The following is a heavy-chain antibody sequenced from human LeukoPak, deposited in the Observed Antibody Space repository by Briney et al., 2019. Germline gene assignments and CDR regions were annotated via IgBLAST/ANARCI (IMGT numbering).Heavy chain of an antibody. D-gene: IGHD6-13*01. CDR2: ISWNSGSI. CDR3: AKDVRITYSSSWFDY. V-gene: IGHV3-9*01. J-gene: IGHJ4*02. CDR1: GFTFDDYA. Sequence: PGRSLRLSCAASGFTFDDYAMHWVRQAPGKGLEWVSGISWNSGSIGYADSVKGRFTISRDNAKNSLYLQINSLRAEDTALYYCAKDVRITYSSSWFDYWGQGTLVTVSS.